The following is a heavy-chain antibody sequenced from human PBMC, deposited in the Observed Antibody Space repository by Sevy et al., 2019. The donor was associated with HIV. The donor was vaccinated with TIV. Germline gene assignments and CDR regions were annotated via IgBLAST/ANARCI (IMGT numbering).Heavy chain of an antibody. CDR3: AGAHKVHQRQYYFYFGMDV. D-gene: IGHD2-2*01. V-gene: IGHV1-18*01. CDR2: INTETGKT. Sequence: ASVKVSCKTSGFIFTNYGISWVRQAPGQGPEWMGWINTETGKTNYAQKVQGRVTMNRETSTTTAYMKLRNLRSDDTAVYYCAGAHKVHQRQYYFYFGMDVWGQGTTVTVSS. CDR1: GFIFTNYG. J-gene: IGHJ6*02.